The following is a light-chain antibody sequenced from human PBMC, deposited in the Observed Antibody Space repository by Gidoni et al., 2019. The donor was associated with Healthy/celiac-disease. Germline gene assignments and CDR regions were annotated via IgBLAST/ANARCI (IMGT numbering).Light chain of an antibody. CDR1: QSVSSN. J-gene: IGKJ1*01. V-gene: IGKV3-15*01. CDR2: GAS. Sequence: EIVMTQSPATLSVSPGERATLSCRASQSVSSNLAWYQQKPGQAHRLRSYGASTRATGIPARFSGSGSGTEFTLTISSLQSEDFAVYYCQQYNNWRTFGQGTKVEIK. CDR3: QQYNNWRT.